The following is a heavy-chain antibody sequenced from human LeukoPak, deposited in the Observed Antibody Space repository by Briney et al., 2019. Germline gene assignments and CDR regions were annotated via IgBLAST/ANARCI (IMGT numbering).Heavy chain of an antibody. CDR2: ISYDGTNK. CDR3: ARAGYCSSTSCYRPPDY. D-gene: IGHD2-2*01. V-gene: IGHV3-30-3*01. CDR1: GFTFSNYA. Sequence: TGGSLRLSCAASGFTFSNYAMHWARQAPGKGLEWVAVISYDGTNKYYADSVKGRFTMSRDNSKNTLYLQMNSLRAEDTAVYYCARAGYCSSTSCYRPPDYWGQGTLVTVSS. J-gene: IGHJ4*02.